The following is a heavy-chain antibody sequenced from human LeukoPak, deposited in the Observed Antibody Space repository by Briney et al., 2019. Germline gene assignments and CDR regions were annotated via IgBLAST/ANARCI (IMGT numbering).Heavy chain of an antibody. CDR1: GYSISSGYY. CDR2: IYHSGST. Sequence: SETLSLTCTVSGYSISSGYYWGWIRQPPGKGLEWIGSIYHSGSTYYNPSLKGRVTISVDTSKNQFSLKLSSVTAADTAVYYCARNSARSSCPDYWGQGTLVTVSS. V-gene: IGHV4-38-2*02. D-gene: IGHD6-13*01. CDR3: ARNSARSSCPDY. J-gene: IGHJ4*02.